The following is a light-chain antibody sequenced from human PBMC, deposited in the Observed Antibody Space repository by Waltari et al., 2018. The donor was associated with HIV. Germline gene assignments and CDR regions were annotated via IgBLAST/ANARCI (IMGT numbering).Light chain of an antibody. CDR1: SSDVGNYNV. J-gene: IGLJ3*02. V-gene: IGLV2-23*01. Sequence: QSALTQPASVSGSPGQSITISCTGTSSDVGNYNVVSWYQQHPGKAPKLMIYEDNKRPSGVSNRFSGSKSGNTASLTISGLQAEDEADYYCCSYTGSTTWVFGGGTKLTVL. CDR3: CSYTGSTTWV. CDR2: EDN.